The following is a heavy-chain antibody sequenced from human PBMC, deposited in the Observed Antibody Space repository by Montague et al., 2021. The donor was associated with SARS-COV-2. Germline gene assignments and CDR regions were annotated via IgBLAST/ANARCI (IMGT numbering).Heavy chain of an antibody. Sequence: SETLSLTCAVYGGSFSGYYWNWIRQPPGKGLEWIGEINHSGSTNYNPSLKSRVTMSVDTSKNRFSLELSSVTAADTAVYYCARGVGQGYGVRVGSFDSWGQGTLVTVSS. V-gene: IGHV4-34*01. CDR3: ARGVGQGYGVRVGSFDS. CDR2: INHSGST. J-gene: IGHJ4*02. D-gene: IGHD2-8*01. CDR1: GGSFSGYY.